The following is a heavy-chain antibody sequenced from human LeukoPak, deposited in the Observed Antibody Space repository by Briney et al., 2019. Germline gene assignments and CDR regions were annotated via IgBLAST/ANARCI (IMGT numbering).Heavy chain of an antibody. CDR3: VRFAFTSSRDH. J-gene: IGHJ5*02. Sequence: GESLKISCKISGYKLTNNWIGWVRQVPGKGLEWMGLIYPGYSDAKYSPNFQGQVTLSVDASISTAYLQLSGLRASDTALYYCVRFAFTSSRDHWGQGTLVTVSS. V-gene: IGHV5-51*01. CDR2: IYPGYSDA. D-gene: IGHD2-2*01. CDR1: GYKLTNNW.